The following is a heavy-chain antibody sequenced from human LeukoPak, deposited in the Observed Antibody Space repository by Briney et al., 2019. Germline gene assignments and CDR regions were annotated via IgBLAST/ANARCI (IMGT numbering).Heavy chain of an antibody. D-gene: IGHD2-21*02. CDR1: GGSISSGDYY. CDR3: ARVEVAVVAAAQTPKYGMDV. CDR2: ICYSGTT. V-gene: IGHV4-30-4*01. J-gene: IGHJ6*02. Sequence: PSETLSLTCTVSGGSISSGDYYWSWIRQPPGKDLEWIGYICYSGTTYYSPSLKTRVTISIDTSKNQFSLKLSPVTAADTAVYYCARVEVAVVAAAQTPKYGMDVWGQGTTVTVSS.